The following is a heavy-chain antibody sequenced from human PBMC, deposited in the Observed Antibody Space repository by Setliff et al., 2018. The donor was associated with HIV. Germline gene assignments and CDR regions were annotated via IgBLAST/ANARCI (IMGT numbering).Heavy chain of an antibody. D-gene: IGHD6-6*01. J-gene: IGHJ4*02. CDR3: AQALHPGYFDD. V-gene: IGHV4-4*07. CDR2: IHSSGST. Sequence: SETLSLTCTVSGGSISGYHWSWIRQPAVKGLEWIGRIHSSGSTSYNPSLKSRVTMSVDASKTQFSLKVNSVTAADTAVYYCAQALHPGYFDDWGQGTLVTVSS. CDR1: GGSISGYH.